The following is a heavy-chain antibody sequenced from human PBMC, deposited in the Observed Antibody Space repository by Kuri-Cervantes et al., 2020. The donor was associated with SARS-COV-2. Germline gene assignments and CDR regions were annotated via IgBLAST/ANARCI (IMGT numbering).Heavy chain of an antibody. CDR2: IYYSGSA. CDR3: ARPDSSGYYFDY. J-gene: IGHJ4*02. CDR1: GGSIISSTFY. Sequence: SETLSLTCTVSGGSIISSTFYWGWIRQPPVKGLEWIGNIYYSGSAYYYPSLESQATISLDTSNNQFSLKLSSVTAADTAVYYCARPDSSGYYFDYWGQGTLVTVSS. V-gene: IGHV4-39*01. D-gene: IGHD3-22*01.